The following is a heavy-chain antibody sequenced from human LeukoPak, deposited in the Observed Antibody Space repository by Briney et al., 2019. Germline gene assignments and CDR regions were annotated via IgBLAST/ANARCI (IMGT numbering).Heavy chain of an antibody. CDR3: ARHFFVGSEDAFDI. D-gene: IGHD6-25*01. J-gene: IGHJ3*02. CDR2: IYYSGSP. CDR1: GYSISSGYY. V-gene: IGHV4-59*08. Sequence: SETLSLTCTVSGYSISSGYYWGWIRQPPGKGLEWIGYIYYSGSPRYSPSLKSRVTISVDTSKNQFSLKVTSVTAADTAVYYCARHFFVGSEDAFDIWGQGTMVTVSS.